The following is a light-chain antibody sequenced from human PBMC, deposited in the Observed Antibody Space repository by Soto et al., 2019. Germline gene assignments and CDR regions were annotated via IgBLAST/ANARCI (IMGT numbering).Light chain of an antibody. CDR1: QSISSW. CDR3: QQYNSYWT. CDR2: KAS. J-gene: IGKJ1*01. V-gene: IGKV1-5*03. Sequence: DIQMTQSPSTLSASVGDRVTITCRASQSISSWLAWYQQKPGKAPKLLIYKASSLESGVPSRFSGSGSGTEVTLTISSLQPDDFATYYCQQYNSYWTFGQGTKGEIK.